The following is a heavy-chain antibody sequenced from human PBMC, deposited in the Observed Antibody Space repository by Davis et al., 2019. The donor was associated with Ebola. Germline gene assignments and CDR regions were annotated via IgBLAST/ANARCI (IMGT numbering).Heavy chain of an antibody. Sequence: MPSETLSLTCAVYGGSFSGYYWSWIRQPPGKGLEWIGYIYYSGSTNYNPSLKSRVTISVDTSKNQFSLKLSSVTAADTAVYYCAKAQTGYSSGLNWFDPWGQGTLVTVSS. CDR3: AKAQTGYSSGLNWFDP. J-gene: IGHJ5*02. V-gene: IGHV4-59*01. CDR2: IYYSGST. CDR1: GGSFSGYY. D-gene: IGHD6-19*01.